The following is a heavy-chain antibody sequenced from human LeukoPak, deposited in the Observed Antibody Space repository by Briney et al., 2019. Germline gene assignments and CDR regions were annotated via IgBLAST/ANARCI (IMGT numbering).Heavy chain of an antibody. CDR2: INDIGST. CDR3: ARGTPHYYGSGSYYISRFDP. J-gene: IGHJ5*02. V-gene: IGHV4-34*01. CDR1: GGSFSGYY. Sequence: SVAVSLTCAVYGGSFSGYYWSWIRQPPGKGLEWIGEINDIGSTNYNPSLKGRVTTSLDTSKNHFSLKLSSVTAADTAVYYCARGTPHYYGSGSYYISRFDPWGQGTLVTV. D-gene: IGHD3-10*01.